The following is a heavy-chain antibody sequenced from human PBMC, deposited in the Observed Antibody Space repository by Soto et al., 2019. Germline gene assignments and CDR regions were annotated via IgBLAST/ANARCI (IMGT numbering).Heavy chain of an antibody. CDR1: GGSINSGGYY. V-gene: IGHV4-31*03. J-gene: IGHJ3*02. Sequence: QVQLQESGPGLVKPSQTLSLTCTVSGGSINSGGYYWTWIRQHPGKGLEWIGHIYYSGTTYYNPSLKSRFTITLDTSKNQFFLNLNFVTAPETGVYYCARGLGIRGGPRGAFDIWGPGAMGNFSS. CDR2: IYYSGTT. CDR3: ARGLGIRGGPRGAFDI. D-gene: IGHD3-16*01.